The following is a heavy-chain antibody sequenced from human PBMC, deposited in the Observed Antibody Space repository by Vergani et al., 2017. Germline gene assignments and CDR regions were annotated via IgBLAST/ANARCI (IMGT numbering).Heavy chain of an antibody. CDR1: GFTFGDYD. Sequence: EVQLVESGGGVVRPGGSLRLSCAASGFTFGDYDMNWVRQAPGKWLEWVSRVKWNGDSSVYADSVKGRFTISRDNAKNSLYLQMTSLRAEDTAFYYCARRGSGNTYYFDYWGQGALVTVSS. V-gene: IGHV3-20*04. D-gene: IGHD3-10*01. CDR3: ARRGSGNTYYFDY. CDR2: VKWNGDSS. J-gene: IGHJ4*02.